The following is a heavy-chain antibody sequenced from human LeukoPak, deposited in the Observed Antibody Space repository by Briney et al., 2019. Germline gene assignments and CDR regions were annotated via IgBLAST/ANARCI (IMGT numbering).Heavy chain of an antibody. CDR1: GGSISSSSYY. CDR2: IYYSGST. J-gene: IGHJ3*02. Sequence: SETLSLTCTVSGGSISSSSYYWGWIRQPPGKGLEWIGSIYYSGSTYYNPSLKSRVTISVDTSKNQFSLKLSSVTAADTAVYYCARDSSANHDAFDIWGQGTMVTVSS. CDR3: ARDSSANHDAFDI. V-gene: IGHV4-39*07. D-gene: IGHD4/OR15-4a*01.